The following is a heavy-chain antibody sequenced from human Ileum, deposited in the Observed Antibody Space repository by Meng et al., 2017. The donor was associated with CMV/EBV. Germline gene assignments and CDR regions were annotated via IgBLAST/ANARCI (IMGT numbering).Heavy chain of an antibody. V-gene: IGHV3-21*01. CDR2: IGGSGTDI. J-gene: IGHJ4*02. CDR3: ATDPNWGTL. D-gene: IGHD7-27*01. Sequence: VQRVARGVGLFKPGGSLSRSCAGSHFILYTYDMNWVRQGTGKELEWVASIGGSGTDIAYADSVEGRFTISRDIPKNALYLQMNSLRAEDTAVYYCATDPNWGTLWGQGALVTVSS. CDR1: HFILYTYD.